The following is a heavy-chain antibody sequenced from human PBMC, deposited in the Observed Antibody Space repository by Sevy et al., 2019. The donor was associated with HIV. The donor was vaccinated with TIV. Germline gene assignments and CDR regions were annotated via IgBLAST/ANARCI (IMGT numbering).Heavy chain of an antibody. CDR3: ARDAGGGTTNSGMDV. CDR1: GYTFTCDY. CDR2: VYPISGGT. D-gene: IGHD1-7*01. J-gene: IGHJ6*02. V-gene: IGHV1-2*06. Sequence: ASVKVSCKASGYTFTCDYLHWVRQAPGQGLEWMGRVYPISGGTNYAQKFQDRVTMTRDTSISTAYMELNRLRSDDTAVYYCARDAGGGTTNSGMDVWGQGSTVTVSS.